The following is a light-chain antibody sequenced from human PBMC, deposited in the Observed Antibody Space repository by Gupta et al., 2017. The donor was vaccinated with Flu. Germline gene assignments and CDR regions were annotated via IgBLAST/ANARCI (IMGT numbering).Light chain of an antibody. CDR1: SSDIGTYNL. CDR2: EGI. J-gene: IGLJ2*01. CDR3: CSYTGRSPVV. V-gene: IGLV2-23*01. Sequence: QSALPQPASVSGSPGQSIPISCPGTSSDIGTYNLVSWYQQHPGKAPKLLIYEGIERPSGVSSRFSGSKSGNTASLTISGLQADDEAAYYCCSYTGRSPVVFGGGTTVTVL.